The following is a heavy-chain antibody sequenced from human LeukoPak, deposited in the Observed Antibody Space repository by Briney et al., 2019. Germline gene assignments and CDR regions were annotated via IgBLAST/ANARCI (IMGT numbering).Heavy chain of an antibody. J-gene: IGHJ4*02. V-gene: IGHV3-23*01. CDR3: AKGWGGYSFFDY. D-gene: IGHD3-3*01. CDR2: ISGSGGST. CDR1: GFTFSSYA. Sequence: GGSLRLSCSASGFTFSSYAMSWVRQAPGKGLEWVSAISGSGGSTYYADSVKGRFTISRDNSKNTLYLQMNSLRAEDTAVYYCAKGWGGYSFFDYWGQGTLVTVSS.